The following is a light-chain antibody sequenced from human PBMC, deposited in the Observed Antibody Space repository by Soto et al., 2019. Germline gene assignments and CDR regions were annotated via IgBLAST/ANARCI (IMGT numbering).Light chain of an antibody. V-gene: IGKV3-20*01. J-gene: IGKJ4*01. CDR1: QSVSSY. CDR3: QQFSSYPLT. CDR2: DAS. Sequence: EIVLTQSPGTLSLSPGERATLHCMASQSVSSYLAWYQQKPGQAPRLLIYDASSRATGIPDRFSGGGSGTDFTLTISRLEPEDFAVYYCQQFSSYPLTFGGGTKVDIK.